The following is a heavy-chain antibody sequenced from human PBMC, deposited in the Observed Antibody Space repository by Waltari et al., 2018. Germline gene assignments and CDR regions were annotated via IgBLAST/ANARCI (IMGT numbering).Heavy chain of an antibody. Sequence: QVQLVQSGAEVKKPGASVTVSCKASGYTFTAYSMHWVRLAPGQGLEWMGWINPKTGGTRIAQKFQGRVTVTSDASITTGYMELTSLRSDDTALYYCARVIYSSGWNPIDFWGQGTLVTVSS. D-gene: IGHD6-19*01. CDR3: ARVIYSSGWNPIDF. CDR1: GYTFTAYS. J-gene: IGHJ4*02. CDR2: INPKTGGT. V-gene: IGHV1-2*02.